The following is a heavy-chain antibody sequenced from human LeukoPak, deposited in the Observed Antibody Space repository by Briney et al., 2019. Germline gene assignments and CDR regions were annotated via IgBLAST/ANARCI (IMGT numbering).Heavy chain of an antibody. V-gene: IGHV3-66*01. CDR2: IYSGGST. J-gene: IGHJ4*02. CDR1: GFTVSSNY. Sequence: GGSLRLSCAASGFTVSSNYMSWVRQAPGKGLEWVSVIYSGGSTYYADSVKGRFTISRDNSKNTLYLQMNSLRAEDTAVCYCARRVGGGYLDYWGQGTLVTVSS. CDR3: ARRVGGGYLDY. D-gene: IGHD3-10*01.